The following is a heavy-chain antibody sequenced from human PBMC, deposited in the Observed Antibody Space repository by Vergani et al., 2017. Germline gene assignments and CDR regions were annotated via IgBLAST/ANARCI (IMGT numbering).Heavy chain of an antibody. Sequence: QVQLVQSGAEVKKPGSSVKVSCKASGGTFSSYAISWVRQAPGQGLEWMGGIIPIFGTANYAQKFQGRVTITADESTSTAYMELSSLRSDDTTVYYCARDVRDCGSYSWYYGIDVWGQGTMVTVSS. D-gene: IGHD1-26*01. CDR2: IIPIFGTA. V-gene: IGHV1-69*01. J-gene: IGHJ6*02. CDR1: GGTFSSYA. CDR3: ARDVRDCGSYSWYYGIDV.